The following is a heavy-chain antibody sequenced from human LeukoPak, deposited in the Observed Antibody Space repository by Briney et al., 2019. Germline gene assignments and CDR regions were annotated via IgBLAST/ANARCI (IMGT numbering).Heavy chain of an antibody. Sequence: ASVKVSCKASGYTFTSYDINWVRQATGQGLEWMGWMNPNSGNTDFAQKFQGRVTITRNTSISTAYMELSSLRSEDTAVYYCARHRGTSIRGISPSYYLNYMDVWGKGTTVTISS. CDR3: ARHRGTSIRGISPSYYLNYMDV. CDR1: GYTFTSYD. J-gene: IGHJ6*03. D-gene: IGHD3-10*01. V-gene: IGHV1-8*03. CDR2: MNPNSGNT.